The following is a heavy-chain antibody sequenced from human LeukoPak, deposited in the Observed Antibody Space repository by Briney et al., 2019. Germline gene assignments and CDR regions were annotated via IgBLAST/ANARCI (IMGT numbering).Heavy chain of an antibody. Sequence: GGCLGLSCAASGFSFSDYGMNWVRRAPGKGLEWLSHINSNGAVISYADSVKGRFTISRDTAKSSLYLQMNSLKIEDTTIYFCARDPDGDYDFDYWGQGTLVTVSS. CDR1: GFSFSDYG. J-gene: IGHJ4*02. CDR2: INSNGAVI. V-gene: IGHV3-48*01. CDR3: ARDPDGDYDFDY. D-gene: IGHD4-17*01.